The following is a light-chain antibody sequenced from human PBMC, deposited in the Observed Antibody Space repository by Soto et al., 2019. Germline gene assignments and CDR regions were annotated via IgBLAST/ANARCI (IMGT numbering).Light chain of an antibody. V-gene: IGKV3-20*01. J-gene: IGKJ1*01. CDR3: QQYVTSPTWT. CDR1: QSVSSSY. Sequence: EIVLTQSPGTLSLSPGERATLSCRASQSVSSSYLAWYQQKPGQAPRLLIYGASSRATGIPDRFSGSGSGTDFTLTISRLEPEDFAVYSCQQYVTSPTWTFGQGTKVEIK. CDR2: GAS.